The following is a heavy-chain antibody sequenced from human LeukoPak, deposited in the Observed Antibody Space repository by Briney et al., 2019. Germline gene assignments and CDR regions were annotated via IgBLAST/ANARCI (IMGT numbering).Heavy chain of an antibody. CDR1: GFTFSSCE. J-gene: IGHJ6*03. CDR2: ISSSGSTI. V-gene: IGHV3-48*03. CDR3: AKDLGGSYYYYMDV. Sequence: GGSLRLSCAASGFTFSSCEMNWVRQAPGKGLEWVSYISSSGSTIYYADSVKGRFTISRDNSKNTLYLQMNSLRAEDTAVYYCAKDLGGSYYYYMDVWGKGTTVTVSS. D-gene: IGHD1-26*01.